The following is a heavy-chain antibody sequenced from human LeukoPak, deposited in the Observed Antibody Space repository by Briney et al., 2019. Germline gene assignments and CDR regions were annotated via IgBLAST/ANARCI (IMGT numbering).Heavy chain of an antibody. Sequence: GGSLRLSCAASGFTFSSYGMHWVRQAPGKGLEWVAVIWYDGSNKYYADSVKGRLTISRDNSKNTLYLQMNSLRAEDTAVYYCARDPYCSGGSCSLQFDYWGQGTLVTVSS. D-gene: IGHD2-15*01. J-gene: IGHJ4*02. CDR3: ARDPYCSGGSCSLQFDY. CDR1: GFTFSSYG. V-gene: IGHV3-33*01. CDR2: IWYDGSNK.